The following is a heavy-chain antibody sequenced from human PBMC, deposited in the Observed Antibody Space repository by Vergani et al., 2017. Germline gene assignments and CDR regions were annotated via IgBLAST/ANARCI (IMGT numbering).Heavy chain of an antibody. CDR2: ISAYNGNT. D-gene: IGHD3-16*02. J-gene: IGHJ4*02. V-gene: IGHV1-18*01. CDR1: GYTFTSYG. Sequence: QVQLVQSGAEVKKPGASVTVSCKASGYTFTSYGISWVRQAPGQGLEWMGWISAYNGNTNYAQKLQGRVTMTTDTSTSTASMELRSLRSDDTAVYYCARDRKYDYVWGSYRRRGFDYWGQGTLVTVSS. CDR3: ARDRKYDYVWGSYRRRGFDY.